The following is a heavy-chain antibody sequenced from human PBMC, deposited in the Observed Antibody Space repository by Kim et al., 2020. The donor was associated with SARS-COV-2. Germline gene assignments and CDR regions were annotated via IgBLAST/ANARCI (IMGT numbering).Heavy chain of an antibody. CDR1: GFTFSDYY. V-gene: IGHV3-11*01. CDR3: ARDQVVVVPAAMSYYGMDV. Sequence: GGSLRLSCAASGFTFSDYYMSWIRQAPGKGLEWVSYISSSGSTFYYADSVKGRFTISRDNAKNSLYLQMNSLRADDTAVYYCARDQVVVVPAAMSYYGMDVWGRGTAVTVSS. CDR2: ISSSGSTF. D-gene: IGHD2-2*01. J-gene: IGHJ6*04.